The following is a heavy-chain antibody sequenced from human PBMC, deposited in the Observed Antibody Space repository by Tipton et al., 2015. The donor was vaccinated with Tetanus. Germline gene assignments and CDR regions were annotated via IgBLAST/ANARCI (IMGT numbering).Heavy chain of an antibody. CDR2: ISGSGGST. J-gene: IGHJ6*02. CDR1: GFTFSSYA. CDR3: AKDQGSSSWDFYYYYYGMDV. V-gene: IGHV3-23*01. Sequence: SLRLSCAASGFTFSSYAMSWVRQAPGKGLEWVSAISGSGGSTYYADSVKGRFTIPRDNSKNTLYLQMNSLRAEDTAVYYCAKDQGSSSWDFYYYYYGMDVWGQGTTVTVSS. D-gene: IGHD6-13*01.